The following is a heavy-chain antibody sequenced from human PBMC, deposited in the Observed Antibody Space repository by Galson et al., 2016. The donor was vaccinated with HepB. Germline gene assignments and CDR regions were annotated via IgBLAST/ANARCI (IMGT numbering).Heavy chain of an antibody. CDR2: INLSADNA. CDR1: GYTFTTYF. D-gene: IGHD3-22*01. Sequence: SVKVSCKASGYTFTTYFLHWVRQAPGQGLEWMAMINLSADNATYAPKFQGRVTVTRDTSTSTAYMELTSLTSEDTAVYYCARALTPRTYYDSSVSYCLAYWGQGSLVTVSS. J-gene: IGHJ4*02. CDR3: ARALTPRTYYDSSVSYCLAY. V-gene: IGHV1-46*03.